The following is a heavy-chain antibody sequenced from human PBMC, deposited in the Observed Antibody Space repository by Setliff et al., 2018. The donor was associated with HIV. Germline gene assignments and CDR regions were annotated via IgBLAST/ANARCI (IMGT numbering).Heavy chain of an antibody. CDR1: EYMILAYK. CDR3: ARPRVFDSFDV. Sequence: GASVKVSCKATEYMILAYKMNWVRQAPGQGLEWIGRISPNNGAAEYAPKFQGRVIMTLDTSISTAYLEIPRLTSDDAAAYYCARPRVFDSFDVWGQGTMVTVSS. J-gene: IGHJ3*01. CDR2: ISPNNGAA. V-gene: IGHV1-2*06.